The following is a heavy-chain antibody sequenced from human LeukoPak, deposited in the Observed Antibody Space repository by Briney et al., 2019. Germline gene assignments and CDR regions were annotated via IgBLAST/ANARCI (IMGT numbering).Heavy chain of an antibody. V-gene: IGHV3-30*18. CDR2: TSYDGGNK. CDR1: GFPFSSFG. CDR3: AKDYGGNNYDAFDI. J-gene: IGHJ3*02. Sequence: GGSLRLSCAASGFPFSSFGTHWVRQAPGKGLEWVAVTSYDGGNKYYADSVKGRFTISRDNSKNTLYLQMNSLRAEDTAVYYCAKDYGGNNYDAFDIWGQGTMVAVSS. D-gene: IGHD4-23*01.